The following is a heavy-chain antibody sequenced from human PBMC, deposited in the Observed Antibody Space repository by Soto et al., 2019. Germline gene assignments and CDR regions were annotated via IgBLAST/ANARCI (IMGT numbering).Heavy chain of an antibody. CDR1: GGSISSSSYY. V-gene: IGHV4-39*06. Sequence: SETLSLTCTVSGGSISSSSYYWGWIRQPPGRGLEWIGNNHYSGSTYYNPSLKSRVTISVDTSKNQFLLKLTSVTAADTAVYYCARAPGYYYMDVWGKGTTVTVSS. J-gene: IGHJ6*03. CDR3: ARAPGYYYMDV. CDR2: NHYSGST.